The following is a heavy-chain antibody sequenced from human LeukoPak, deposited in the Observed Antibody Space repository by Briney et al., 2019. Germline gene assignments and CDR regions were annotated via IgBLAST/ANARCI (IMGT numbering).Heavy chain of an antibody. V-gene: IGHV1-2*06. J-gene: IGHJ5*02. CDR1: GYTFTGYY. D-gene: IGHD2-2*02. CDR2: INPNSGGT. CDR3: ARQKSYLYCSSTSCYTGGNWFDP. Sequence: ASVKVSCKASGYTFTGYYMHWVRQAPGQGREWMGRINPNSGGTNYAQKFQGRVTMTRDTSISTAYMELSRLRSDDTAVYYCARQKSYLYCSSTSCYTGGNWFDPWGQGTLVTVSS.